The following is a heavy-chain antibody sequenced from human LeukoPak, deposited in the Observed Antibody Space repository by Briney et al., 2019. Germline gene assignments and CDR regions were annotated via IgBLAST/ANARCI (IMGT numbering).Heavy chain of an antibody. CDR1: GGSFSGYY. CDR3: ARGHIGDIVVVPAAMGYYYYYMDV. V-gene: IGHV4-34*01. Sequence: PSETLSLTCAVYGGSFSGYYWSWIRQPPGKGLEWIGEINHSGSTNYNPSLKSRVTISVDTSKNQFSLKLSSVTAADTAVYYCARGHIGDIVVVPAAMGYYYYYMDVWGNGTTVTVSS. J-gene: IGHJ6*03. CDR2: INHSGST. D-gene: IGHD2-2*01.